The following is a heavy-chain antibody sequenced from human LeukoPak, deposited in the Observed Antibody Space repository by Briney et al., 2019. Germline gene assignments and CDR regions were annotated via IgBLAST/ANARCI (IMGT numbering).Heavy chain of an antibody. Sequence: SETLSLTCTVSGDSISSSSSDYYWGWVRQPPGKGLEWIGSISYSWTTYYNPSLKSRVTISADTSNNQFSLKLTSLTAADTAVYYCARHRHSHHYDYWGQGTLVTVSS. D-gene: IGHD5-18*01. J-gene: IGHJ4*02. CDR3: ARHRHSHHYDY. V-gene: IGHV4-39*01. CDR2: ISYSWTT. CDR1: GDSISSSSSDYY.